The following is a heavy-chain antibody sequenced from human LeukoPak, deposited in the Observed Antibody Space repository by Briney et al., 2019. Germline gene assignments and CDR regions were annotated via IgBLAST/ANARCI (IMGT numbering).Heavy chain of an antibody. V-gene: IGHV3-30*03. Sequence: AGGSLRLSCAASGFTFSSYGMHRVRQAPGKGLEWVAVISYDGSNKYYADSVKGRFTISRDNPKNTLYLQMNSLRAEDTAVYYCARGDDIVGATSFDYWGQGTLVTVSS. CDR3: ARGDDIVGATSFDY. CDR1: GFTFSSYG. J-gene: IGHJ4*02. D-gene: IGHD1-26*01. CDR2: ISYDGSNK.